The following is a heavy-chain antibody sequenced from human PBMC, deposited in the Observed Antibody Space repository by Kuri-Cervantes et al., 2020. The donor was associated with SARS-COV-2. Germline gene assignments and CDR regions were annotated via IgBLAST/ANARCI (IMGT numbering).Heavy chain of an antibody. D-gene: IGHD7-27*01. Sequence: LRLSCTVSGYSISSGYYWGWIRQPPGKGLEWIGSIYHSGSTYYNPSLKSRVTIPVDTSKIQFSLKLSSATAADTAVYYCARLWGTNDAFDIWGQGTMVTVSS. V-gene: IGHV4-38-2*02. J-gene: IGHJ3*02. CDR3: ARLWGTNDAFDI. CDR1: GYSISSGYY. CDR2: IYHSGST.